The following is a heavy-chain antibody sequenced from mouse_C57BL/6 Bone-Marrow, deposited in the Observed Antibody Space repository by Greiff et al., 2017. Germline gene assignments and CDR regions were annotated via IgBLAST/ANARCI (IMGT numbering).Heavy chain of an antibody. J-gene: IGHJ4*01. CDR3: ARGGYGSIIYYYAMDY. CDR2: IYPGDGDT. CDR1: GYAFSSYW. Sequence: VQLQQSGAELVKPGASVKISCKASGYAFSSYWMNWVKQRPGKGLEWIGQIYPGDGDTNYNGKFKGKATLTADKSSSTAYMQLSSLTSEDSAVYFCARGGYGSIIYYYAMDYWGQGTSVTVSS. D-gene: IGHD1-1*01. V-gene: IGHV1-80*01.